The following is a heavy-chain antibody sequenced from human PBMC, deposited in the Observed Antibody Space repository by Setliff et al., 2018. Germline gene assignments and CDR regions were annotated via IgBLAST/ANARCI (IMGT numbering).Heavy chain of an antibody. V-gene: IGHV4-34*01. CDR1: GGSFGTYY. D-gene: IGHD2-8*02. CDR2: INHSGST. CDR3: TVYSTGSSKDHY. J-gene: IGHJ4*02. Sequence: LSLPCAVYGGSFGTYYWIWIRQPPGKGLEWIGEINHSGSTNYNPSLKSRVTISVDTSKNQFSLKLSSVTAADTALYYCTVYSTGSSKDHYWGQGTPVTVSS.